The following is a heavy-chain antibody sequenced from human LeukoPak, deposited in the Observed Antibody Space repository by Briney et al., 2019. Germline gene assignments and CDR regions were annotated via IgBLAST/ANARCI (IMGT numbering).Heavy chain of an antibody. V-gene: IGHV3-30*02. Sequence: GGSLRLSCAASGFTFSSYGMHWVRQAPGKGLEWVAFIRYDGSNKYYADSVKGRFTISRDNSKNTLYPQMNSLRAEDTAVYYCAKDLGYGDYYFDYWGQGTLVTVSS. J-gene: IGHJ4*02. CDR1: GFTFSSYG. CDR2: IRYDGSNK. CDR3: AKDLGYGDYYFDY. D-gene: IGHD4-17*01.